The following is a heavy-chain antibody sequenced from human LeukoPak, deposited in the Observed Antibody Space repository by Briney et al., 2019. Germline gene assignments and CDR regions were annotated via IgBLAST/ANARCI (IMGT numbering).Heavy chain of an antibody. CDR1: GGSISSYY. D-gene: IGHD5-12*01. Sequence: SETLSLTCTVSGGSISSYYWSWIRQPPGKGLEWIGYIYYSGSTDYNPSLKSRVTISVDTSKNQFSLKLSSVTAADTAVYYCARSYSGYDPYNWFDPWGQGTLVTVSS. V-gene: IGHV4-59*01. CDR3: ARSYSGYDPYNWFDP. CDR2: IYYSGST. J-gene: IGHJ5*02.